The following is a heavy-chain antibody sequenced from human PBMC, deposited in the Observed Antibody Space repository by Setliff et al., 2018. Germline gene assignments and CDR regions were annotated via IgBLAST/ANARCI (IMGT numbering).Heavy chain of an antibody. J-gene: IGHJ6*03. CDR2: IYYTGST. CDR3: ARARYSSGWYGGGGAFYYMDA. D-gene: IGHD6-19*01. V-gene: IGHV4-59*08. CDR1: GDSISSHF. Sequence: SETLSLTCTASGDSISSHFWTWIRQPPGKGLEWVGHIYYTGSTSYNASVKSRVTVSLDTSKYQFSLKLTSVTAADTAVYYCARARYSSGWYGGGGAFYYMDAWGKGTTVTVSS.